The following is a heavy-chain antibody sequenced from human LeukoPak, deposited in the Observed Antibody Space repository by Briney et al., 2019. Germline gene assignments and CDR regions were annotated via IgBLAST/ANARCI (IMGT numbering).Heavy chain of an antibody. V-gene: IGHV3-23*01. CDR1: GFTFSSYA. CDR3: AKDPNSGSYYPYYFDY. J-gene: IGHJ4*02. CDR2: ISGSGGST. D-gene: IGHD1-26*01. Sequence: GGSLRLSCAGSGFTFSSYAMSWVRQAPGKGLEWVSAISGSGGSTYYADSVKGRFTISRDNSKNPLYLQMNSLRAEDTAVYYCAKDPNSGSYYPYYFDYWGQGTLVTVS.